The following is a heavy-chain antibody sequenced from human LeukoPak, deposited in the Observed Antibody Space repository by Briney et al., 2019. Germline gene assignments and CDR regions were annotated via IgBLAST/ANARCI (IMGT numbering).Heavy chain of an antibody. CDR1: GGSISSTSYY. Sequence: SETLSLTCTVSGGSISSTSYYWGWIRQPPGKGLEWIGSIYYSGSTYYKSSLKGRVTISVDTSKNQFSLKLSSVTAADTAVYYCARERLDLFDYWGQGTLVTVSS. V-gene: IGHV4-39*07. CDR2: IYYSGST. J-gene: IGHJ4*02. D-gene: IGHD3/OR15-3a*01. CDR3: ARERLDLFDY.